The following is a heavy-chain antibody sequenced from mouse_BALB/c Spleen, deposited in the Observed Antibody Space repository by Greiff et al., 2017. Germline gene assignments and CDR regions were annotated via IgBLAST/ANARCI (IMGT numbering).Heavy chain of an antibody. V-gene: IGHV1-7*01. CDR2: INPSTGYT. J-gene: IGHJ3*01. CDR3: ARVRGNAWFAY. Sequence: QVQLKQSGAELAKPGASVKMSCKASGYTFTSYWMHWVKQRPGQGLEWIGYINPSTGYTEYNQKFKDKATLTADKSSSTAYMQLSSLTSEDSAVYYCARVRGNAWFAYWGQGTLVTVSA. CDR1: GYTFTSYW. D-gene: IGHD2-1*01.